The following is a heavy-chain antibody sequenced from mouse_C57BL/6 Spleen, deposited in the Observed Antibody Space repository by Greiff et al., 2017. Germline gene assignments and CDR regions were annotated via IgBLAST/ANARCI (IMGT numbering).Heavy chain of an antibody. Sequence: VKLVESGPGLVAPSQSLSITCTVSGFSLTSYAISWVRQPPGTGLEWLGVIWTGGGTNYYSALKSRLSISKDNSKSLVFLKMNSLQTDDTARYCSARFITTVAGYFDVWGTGTTVTVSS. D-gene: IGHD1-1*01. V-gene: IGHV2-9-1*01. CDR1: GFSLTSYA. CDR2: IWTGGGT. CDR3: ARFITTVAGYFDV. J-gene: IGHJ1*03.